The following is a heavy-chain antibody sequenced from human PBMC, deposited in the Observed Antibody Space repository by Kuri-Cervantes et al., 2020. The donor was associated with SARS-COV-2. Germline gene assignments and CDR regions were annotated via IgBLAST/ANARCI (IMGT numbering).Heavy chain of an antibody. V-gene: IGHV3-13*04. CDR3: AKDTSPHRIAAAGKFDY. Sequence: GESLKISCAASGFTFSSYDMHWVRQATGKGLEWVSAIGTAGDTYYPGSVKGRFTISRDNAKNSLYLQMNSLRAEDTALYYCAKDTSPHRIAAAGKFDYWGQGTPVTVSS. CDR2: IGTAGDT. D-gene: IGHD6-13*01. CDR1: GFTFSSYD. J-gene: IGHJ4*02.